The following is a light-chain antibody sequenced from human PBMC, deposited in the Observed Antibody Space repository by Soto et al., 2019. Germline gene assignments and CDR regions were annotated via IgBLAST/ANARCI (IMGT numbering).Light chain of an antibody. CDR3: QQRSNWPLT. J-gene: IGKJ4*01. V-gene: IGKV3-11*01. CDR2: DAS. Sequence: EIVLTQSPATLSLSPGEKPTLSCRAIQGVSSYLAWYQQKPGQAPRLLIYDASNRATGIPARFSGSGSGTDFTLTISSLEPEDFAGYYCQQRSNWPLTLGGGTKVEIK. CDR1: QGVSSY.